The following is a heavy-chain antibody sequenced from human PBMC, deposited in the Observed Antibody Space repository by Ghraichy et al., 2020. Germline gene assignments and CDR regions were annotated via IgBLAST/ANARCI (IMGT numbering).Heavy chain of an antibody. CDR1: GGTFSSYT. CDR2: IIPILGIA. Sequence: SVKVSCKASGGTFSSYTISWVRQAPGQGLEWMGRIIPILGIANYAQKFQGRVTITADKSTSTAYMELSSLRSEDTAVYYCARDRQLDAGEINWFDPWGQGTLVTVSS. V-gene: IGHV1-69*04. J-gene: IGHJ5*02. D-gene: IGHD6-13*01. CDR3: ARDRQLDAGEINWFDP.